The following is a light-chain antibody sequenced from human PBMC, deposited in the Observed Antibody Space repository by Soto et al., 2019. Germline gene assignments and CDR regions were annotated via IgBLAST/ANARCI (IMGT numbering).Light chain of an antibody. CDR1: QSISSW. J-gene: IGKJ4*01. CDR3: QQYNSALT. CDR2: DAS. V-gene: IGKV1-5*01. Sequence: DIQMTQSPSTLSASVGDRVTITCRASQSISSWLAWYQQKPGKAPKLLIYDASSLESGVPSRFSGSGSGTEFTLTISSLQPDDFATYYCQQYNSALTFVGGTKVEIK.